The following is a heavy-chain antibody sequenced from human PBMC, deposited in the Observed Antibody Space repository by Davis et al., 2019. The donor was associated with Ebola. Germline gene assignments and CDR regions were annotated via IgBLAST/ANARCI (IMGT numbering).Heavy chain of an antibody. D-gene: IGHD3-10*01. CDR1: GFTFSSYS. V-gene: IGHV3-21*04. Sequence: GESLKISCAASGFTFSSYSMNWVRQAPGKGLEWVSSISSSSSYIYYADSVKGRFTISRDNSKNTLYLQMNSLRAEDTAVYYCAKDGYYYGSGSYYTTFDYWGQGTLVTVSS. CDR2: ISSSSSYI. CDR3: AKDGYYYGSGSYYTTFDY. J-gene: IGHJ4*02.